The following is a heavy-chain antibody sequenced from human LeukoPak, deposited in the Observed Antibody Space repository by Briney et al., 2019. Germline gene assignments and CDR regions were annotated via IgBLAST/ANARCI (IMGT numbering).Heavy chain of an antibody. CDR2: ISGSGGTA. CDR3: AKDGRGSGSYYYFDY. V-gene: IGHV3-23*01. Sequence: GGSLRLSCAASGFTFSSYAMTWVRQGPGEGREWVSSISGSGGTAYYADSVKGRFTISRDNSKNTLYLQMNSPRAEDTAVYYCAKDGRGSGSYYYFDYWGQGTLVTVSP. CDR1: GFTFSSYA. J-gene: IGHJ4*02. D-gene: IGHD3-10*01.